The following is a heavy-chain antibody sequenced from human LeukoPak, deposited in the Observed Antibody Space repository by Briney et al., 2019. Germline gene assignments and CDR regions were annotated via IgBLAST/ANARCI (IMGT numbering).Heavy chain of an antibody. D-gene: IGHD6-13*01. CDR2: INPSGGST. V-gene: IGHV1-46*01. J-gene: IGHJ3*02. CDR1: GYTFTSYY. Sequence: ASVKVSCKASGYTFTSYYMHWVRQAPGQGLEWMGIINPSGGSTSYAQKFQGRVTMTRDTSTSTVYMELSSLRSEDTAVYYCARDQTTYGYSSSWYPGASGAFDIWGQGTMVTVSS. CDR3: ARDQTTYGYSSSWYPGASGAFDI.